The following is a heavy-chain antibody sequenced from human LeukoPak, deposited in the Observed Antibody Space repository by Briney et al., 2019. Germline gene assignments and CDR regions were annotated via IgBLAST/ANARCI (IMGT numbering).Heavy chain of an antibody. CDR3: ARGPFGSGSFLDY. CDR1: GYIFSSND. D-gene: IGHD3-10*01. Sequence: ASVKVSCKASGYIFSSNDINWVRHAAGQGLEWMGWMNPNSGDTGYTQKFQGRVAMTRSTSITTAYMGLSSLRSEDTAVYYCARGPFGSGSFLDYWGQGTLVTVSS. V-gene: IGHV1-8*01. CDR2: MNPNSGDT. J-gene: IGHJ4*02.